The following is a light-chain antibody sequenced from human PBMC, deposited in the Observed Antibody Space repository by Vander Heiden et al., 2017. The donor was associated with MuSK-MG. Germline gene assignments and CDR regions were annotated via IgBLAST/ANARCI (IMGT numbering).Light chain of an antibody. Sequence: DIQMTQSPSSLSAFIGDRVTITCQASQSISNYLNWYQHRPGKAPRLLIYDTSKLHTGVPSRFSGGGSGTHFTLTIDTLQPEDFATYYCQQYYNLPTTFGQGMRLETK. CDR1: QSISNY. V-gene: IGKV1-33*01. CDR3: QQYYNLPTT. CDR2: DTS. J-gene: IGKJ5*01.